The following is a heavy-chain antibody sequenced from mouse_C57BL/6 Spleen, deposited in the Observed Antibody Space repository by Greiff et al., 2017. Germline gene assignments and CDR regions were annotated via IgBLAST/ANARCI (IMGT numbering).Heavy chain of an antibody. Sequence: EVHLVESGGDLVKPGGSLKLSCAASGFTFSSYGMSWVRQTPDKRLEWVATISSGGSYTYYPDSVKGRFTISRDNAKNTLYLQMNSLESEDTAMYYCARRGYDWFAYWGQGTLVTVSA. CDR1: GFTFSSYG. D-gene: IGHD2-14*01. CDR2: ISSGGSYT. CDR3: ARRGYDWFAY. V-gene: IGHV5-6*01. J-gene: IGHJ3*01.